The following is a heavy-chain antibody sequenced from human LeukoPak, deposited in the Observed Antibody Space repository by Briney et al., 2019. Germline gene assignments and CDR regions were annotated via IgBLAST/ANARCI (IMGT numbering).Heavy chain of an antibody. Sequence: GGSLRLSCAASGFTFSSYGMNWVRQAPGKGLEWVSYISSSGSTIYYANSVKGRFTISRDKAKNSLYLQMNILRAEDTAVYFCASKGRYCSGGSCYGPWGYYFDYWGQGTLVTVSS. CDR3: ASKGRYCSGGSCYGPWGYYFDY. V-gene: IGHV3-48*03. CDR1: GFTFSSYG. J-gene: IGHJ4*02. CDR2: ISSSGSTI. D-gene: IGHD2-15*01.